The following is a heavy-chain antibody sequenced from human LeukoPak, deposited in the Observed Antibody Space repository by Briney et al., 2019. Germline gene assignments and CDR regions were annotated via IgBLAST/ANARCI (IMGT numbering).Heavy chain of an antibody. CDR1: GFTFSSYS. CDR3: ARERIRARGWFDP. Sequence: GGSLRLSCAASGFTFSSYSMNWVRQAPGKGLEWVSDISSSSSTIYYADSVKGRITISRDNAKNSLYLQMNSLRAEDTAVYYCARERIRARGWFDPWGQGTLVTVSS. V-gene: IGHV3-48*04. J-gene: IGHJ5*02. CDR2: ISSSSSTI.